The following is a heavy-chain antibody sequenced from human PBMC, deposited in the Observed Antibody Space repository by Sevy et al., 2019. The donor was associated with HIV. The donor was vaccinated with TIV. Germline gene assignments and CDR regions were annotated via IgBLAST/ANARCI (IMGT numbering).Heavy chain of an antibody. V-gene: IGHV1-18*01. D-gene: IGHD1-26*01. CDR2: ISPYDGDT. CDR1: GYNFNIYT. J-gene: IGHJ6*02. Sequence: ASVKVSCQSSGYNFNIYTIHWVRQARGQGLEWVVRISPYDGDTDYAHNFHGRVSLTMDTSTSTAYLGLTSLRSDDTAVYFCTRYKWELLSGIAYYYSGMDVWGQGTTVTVSS. CDR3: TRYKWELLSGIAYYYSGMDV.